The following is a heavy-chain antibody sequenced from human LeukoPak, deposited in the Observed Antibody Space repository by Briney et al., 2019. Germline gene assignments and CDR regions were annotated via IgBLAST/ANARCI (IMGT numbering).Heavy chain of an antibody. Sequence: GGSLRLSCAASGFTFNSYGMHWVRQAPGKGLEWVSFIRFDGTNKYYADSVKGRFTISRDNSKNTLYLQMNSLRAEDTAVYYCARDGGARGLRLFDYWGQGTLVTVSS. D-gene: IGHD5-12*01. CDR3: ARDGGARGLRLFDY. V-gene: IGHV3-30*02. J-gene: IGHJ4*02. CDR1: GFTFNSYG. CDR2: IRFDGTNK.